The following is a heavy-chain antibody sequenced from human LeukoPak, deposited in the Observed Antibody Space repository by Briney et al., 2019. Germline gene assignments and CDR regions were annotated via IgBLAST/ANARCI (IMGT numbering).Heavy chain of an antibody. CDR3: AREPPARSLYGDYSPAIDY. J-gene: IGHJ4*02. V-gene: IGHV1-69*04. D-gene: IGHD4-17*01. CDR2: IIPILGIA. CDR1: GGTFSSYA. Sequence: GASVKVSCKASGGTFSSYAISWVRQAPGQGLEWMGRIIPILGIANYARKFQGRVTITADKSTSTAYMELSSLRSEDTAVYYCAREPPARSLYGDYSPAIDYWGQGTLVTVSS.